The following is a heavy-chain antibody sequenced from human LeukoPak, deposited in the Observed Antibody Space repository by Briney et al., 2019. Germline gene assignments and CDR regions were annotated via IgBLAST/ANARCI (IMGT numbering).Heavy chain of an antibody. CDR3: ARAPREWLLGYYFDY. CDR2: VKYDGSEK. Sequence: GGSLRLSCAASGFTFSTYWMSWVRQAPGKGLEWVANVKYDGSEKYYVDSVNGRFTISRDNAKNSLYLQMNRLRAEDTAVYYCARAPREWLLGYYFDYWGQGTLVTVSS. V-gene: IGHV3-7*01. D-gene: IGHD3-3*01. J-gene: IGHJ4*02. CDR1: GFTFSTYW.